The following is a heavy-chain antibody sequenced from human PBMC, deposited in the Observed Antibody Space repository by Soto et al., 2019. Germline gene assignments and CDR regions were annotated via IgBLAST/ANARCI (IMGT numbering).Heavy chain of an antibody. Sequence: QVQLQQWGAGPLRPLETLSLTCGVSGGSFSGYYWAWIRQSPGKGLEWIGEINDRGSINYNPSLKSRVSISVDTSKNHYSLNLRSVPAADTAVYYCARDSYDILPGPPWVWYFDLWGRGTLVTVSS. CDR2: INDRGSI. V-gene: IGHV4-34*01. CDR1: GGSFSGYY. CDR3: ARDSYDILPGPPWVWYFDL. D-gene: IGHD3-9*01. J-gene: IGHJ2*01.